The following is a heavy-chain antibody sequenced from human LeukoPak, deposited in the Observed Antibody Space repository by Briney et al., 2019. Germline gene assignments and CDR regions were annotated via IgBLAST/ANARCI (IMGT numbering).Heavy chain of an antibody. J-gene: IGHJ4*02. D-gene: IGHD3-16*02. Sequence: PSETLSLTCAVYGGSFSGYYWSWIRQPPGKGLEWIGEINHSVSTNYNPSLKSRVTISVDTSKNQFSLKLSSVTAADTAVYYCARLTYYDYVWGSYRYRYYFDYWGQGTLVTVSS. CDR1: GGSFSGYY. V-gene: IGHV4-34*01. CDR3: ARLTYYDYVWGSYRYRYYFDY. CDR2: INHSVST.